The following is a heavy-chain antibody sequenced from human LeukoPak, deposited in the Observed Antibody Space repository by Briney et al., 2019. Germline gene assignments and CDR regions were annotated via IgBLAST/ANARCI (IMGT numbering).Heavy chain of an antibody. J-gene: IGHJ6*02. CDR1: GFTFSSYE. CDR3: ARHPPKTQHYYYGMDV. D-gene: IGHD4-23*01. Sequence: GGSLRLSCAASGFTFSSYEMNWVRQAPGKGLEWVSYISSSGSTIYYADSVKGRFTISRDNAKNSLYLQMNSLRAEDTAVYYCARHPPKTQHYYYGMDVWGQGTTVTVSS. CDR2: ISSSGSTI. V-gene: IGHV3-48*03.